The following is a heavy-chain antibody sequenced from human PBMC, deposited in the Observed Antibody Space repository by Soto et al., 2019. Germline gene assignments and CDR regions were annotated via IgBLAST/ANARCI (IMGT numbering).Heavy chain of an antibody. CDR2: FDPEDGET. D-gene: IGHD3-3*01. CDR3: ATAGPGKGVVIGYYFDY. CDR1: GYTLTELS. V-gene: IGHV1-24*01. J-gene: IGHJ4*02. Sequence: ASVKVSCKVSGYTLTELSMHWVRQAPGKGLEWMGGFDPEDGETVYAQKFQGRVTMTEDTSTDTAYMELSSLRSEDTAVYYCATAGPGKGVVIGYYFDYWGQGTLVTVSS.